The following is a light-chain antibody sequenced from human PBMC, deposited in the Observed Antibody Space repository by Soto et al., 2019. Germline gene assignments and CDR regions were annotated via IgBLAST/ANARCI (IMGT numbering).Light chain of an antibody. V-gene: IGKV3-11*01. CDR2: DAS. CDR1: QSVSSH. J-gene: IGKJ1*01. CDR3: EQRADWWT. Sequence: EVGRIPKPPTLSLSPGRVDPLSCRASQSVSSHLAWYQQKPGQAPRLLIYDASNRATGIPARFSGSGSGTDFTRTICSLEPEDFAVYYCEQRADWWTFGQGTKVDIK.